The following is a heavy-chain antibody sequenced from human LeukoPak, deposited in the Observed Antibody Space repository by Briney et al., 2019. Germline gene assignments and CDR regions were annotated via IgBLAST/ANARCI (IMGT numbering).Heavy chain of an antibody. CDR2: IYTSGST. V-gene: IGHV4-61*02. D-gene: IGHD6-25*01. CDR1: GGSISSGSYY. J-gene: IGHJ4*02. Sequence: SETLSLTCTVSGGSISSGSYYWSWIRQPAGKGLEWIGRIYTSGSTNYNPSLKSRVTISVDTSKNQFSLKLSSVTAADTAVYYCARRGSGNGFDYWGQGTLVTVSS. CDR3: ARRGSGNGFDY.